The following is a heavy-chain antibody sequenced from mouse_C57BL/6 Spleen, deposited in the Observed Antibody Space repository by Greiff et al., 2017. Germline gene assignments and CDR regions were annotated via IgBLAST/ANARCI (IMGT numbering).Heavy chain of an antibody. CDR1: GYTFTDYY. Sequence: EVQLQQSGPELVKPGASVKISCKASGYTFTDYYMNWVKQSHGKSLEWIGDINPTNGGTNYNEKFKSKATLTVDKSSSTAYMQLSSLTSEDSAVFYCARLYGSSSYYAMDYWGQGTTVTVSS. V-gene: IGHV1-26*01. D-gene: IGHD1-1*01. CDR3: ARLYGSSSYYAMDY. J-gene: IGHJ4*01. CDR2: INPTNGGT.